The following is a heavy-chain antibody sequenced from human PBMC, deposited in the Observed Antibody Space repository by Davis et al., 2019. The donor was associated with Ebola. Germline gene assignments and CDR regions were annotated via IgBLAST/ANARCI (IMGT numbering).Heavy chain of an antibody. CDR1: GFTVRSNY. J-gene: IGHJ4*02. Sequence: GGSLRLSCVVPGFTVRSNYMSWVRKAPGKGLEWVSVIYTGGKTSYADPVKGRLTISRDNSNNTLSLQMNNLSVEDTAIYYCASGGDYPWYLDSWGQGTLVTVSS. CDR2: IYTGGKT. CDR3: ASGGDYPWYLDS. V-gene: IGHV3-66*01. D-gene: IGHD4-17*01.